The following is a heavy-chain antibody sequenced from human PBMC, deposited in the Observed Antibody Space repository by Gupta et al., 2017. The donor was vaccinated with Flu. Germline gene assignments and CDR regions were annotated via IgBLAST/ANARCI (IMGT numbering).Heavy chain of an antibody. CDR2: NSGLKPDT. D-gene: IGHD4-17*01. J-gene: IGHJ4*02. Sequence: REAAGGGVEWVASNSGLKPDTYYAAVVRGRFTICRDNSQNSLFLQMNSLGVDEAAAYYGARDLAPGEYPPIAHWGQGTLVTVSS. CDR3: ARDLAPGEYPPIAH. V-gene: IGHV3-21*01.